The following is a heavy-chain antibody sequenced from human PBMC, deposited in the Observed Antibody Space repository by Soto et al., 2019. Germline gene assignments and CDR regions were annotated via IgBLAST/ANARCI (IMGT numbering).Heavy chain of an antibody. CDR2: IIPIFGTA. CDR1: GGTFSSYA. Sequence: SVKVSCKASGGTFSSYAISWVRQAPGQGLEWMGGIIPIFGTANYAQKFQGRVTITADESTSTAYMELSSLRSEDTAVYSCAGFRGWNDLFFGCWGRGTLGTVSS. J-gene: IGHJ4*02. CDR3: AGFRGWNDLFFGC. D-gene: IGHD1-1*01. V-gene: IGHV1-69*13.